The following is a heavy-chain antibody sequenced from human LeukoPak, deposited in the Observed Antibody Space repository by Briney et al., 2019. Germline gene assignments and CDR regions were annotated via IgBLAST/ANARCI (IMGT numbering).Heavy chain of an antibody. J-gene: IGHJ4*02. D-gene: IGHD2-8*01. V-gene: IGHV3-21*01. CDR2: ISGSSSYI. Sequence: GGSLRLSCAASGFTFRTYTMHWVRQAPGKGLEWVSSISGSSSYIYYADSLKGRFTISRDNAKNSLFLQMNSLRAEDTAVYYCAREALSSVDYWGQGTLVTVSS. CDR3: AREALSSVDY. CDR1: GFTFRTYT.